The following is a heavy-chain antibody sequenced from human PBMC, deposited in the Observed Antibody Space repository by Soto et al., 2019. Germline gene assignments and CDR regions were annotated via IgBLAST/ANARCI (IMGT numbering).Heavy chain of an antibody. V-gene: IGHV1-46*01. CDR2: INPSGGST. Sequence: ASVKVSCKASGYTFTSYYMHWVRQAPGQGLEWMGIINPSGGSTSYAQKFQGRVTMTRDTSTSTVYMELSSLRSEDTAVYYCARGEAVAGPPPYYYYGMDVWGQGTTVTVSS. D-gene: IGHD6-19*01. J-gene: IGHJ6*02. CDR1: GYTFTSYY. CDR3: ARGEAVAGPPPYYYYGMDV.